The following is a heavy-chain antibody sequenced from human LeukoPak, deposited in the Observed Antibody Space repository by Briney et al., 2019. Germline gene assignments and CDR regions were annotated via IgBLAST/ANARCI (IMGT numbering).Heavy chain of an antibody. Sequence: PSETLSLTCTVSGDSITTYSWSWIRQSPGKGLECIGYIYNSGSTNYNPSLKSRVTISVDTSKNRFSLRLSSVTAADTAVYYCARRGAAVTRNWHFDLWGRGTLVTVSS. J-gene: IGHJ2*01. CDR2: IYNSGST. CDR3: ARRGAAVTRNWHFDL. CDR1: GDSITTYS. V-gene: IGHV4-59*08. D-gene: IGHD4-23*01.